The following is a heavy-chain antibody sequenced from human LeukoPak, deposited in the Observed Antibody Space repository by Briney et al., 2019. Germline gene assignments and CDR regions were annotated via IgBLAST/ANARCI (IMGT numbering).Heavy chain of an antibody. Sequence: GGSLRLSCAASGFTVSSNYMSWVRQAPGKGLEWVSATSGSGGSIYYGDSVKGRFTISRDNSKNTLYLQMNSLRVEDTAVYYCAKGGYGDRSWGFHYWGQGTLVTVSS. V-gene: IGHV3-23*01. CDR3: AKGGYGDRSWGFHY. D-gene: IGHD4-17*01. J-gene: IGHJ4*02. CDR2: TSGSGGSI. CDR1: GFTVSSNY.